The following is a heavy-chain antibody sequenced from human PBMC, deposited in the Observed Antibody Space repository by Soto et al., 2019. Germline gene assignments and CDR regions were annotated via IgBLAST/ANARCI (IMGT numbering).Heavy chain of an antibody. J-gene: IGHJ4*02. CDR1: GASTVSHYH. Sequence: QVQLQESGPGLVKPSQTLSLTCSVSGASTVSHYHWTWIRQPPGKALEWMGYIFNSGTTFYNPSLTSRLSISMDTSGNHFSLELRSVTAADTAVYYYALALGPTTGLDYWGQGTLVTVSS. CDR2: IFNSGTT. CDR3: ALALGPTTGLDY. D-gene: IGHD1-26*01. V-gene: IGHV4-31*02.